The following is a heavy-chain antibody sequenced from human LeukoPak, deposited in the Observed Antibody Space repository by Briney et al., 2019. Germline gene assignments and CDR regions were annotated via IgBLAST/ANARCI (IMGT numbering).Heavy chain of an antibody. CDR3: ARVRWPTDVYYDSSGYYFDAFDI. CDR2: ISSSSSYI. Sequence: PGGSLRLSCAASGFTFSSYSMNWVRQAPGKGLEWVSSISSSSSYIYYADSVKGRFTISRDNAKNSLYLQMNSLRAEDTAVYYCARVRWPTDVYYDSSGYYFDAFDIWGQGTMVTVSS. CDR1: GFTFSSYS. V-gene: IGHV3-21*01. J-gene: IGHJ3*02. D-gene: IGHD3-22*01.